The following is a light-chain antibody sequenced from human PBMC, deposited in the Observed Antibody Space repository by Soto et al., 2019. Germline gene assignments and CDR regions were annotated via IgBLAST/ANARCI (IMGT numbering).Light chain of an antibody. J-gene: IGKJ2*01. CDR2: GAS. CDR1: QRITTY. V-gene: IGKV1-39*01. Sequence: DIQMTQSPSSLSASVGDRVTISFRASQRITTYVNWYQHKPGKAPNLLIYGASSLQSGVPSRFSGSGSGTDFTLTISSLQPEDFETYYCQQSYSTYYAFGRGTKLEIK. CDR3: QQSYSTYYA.